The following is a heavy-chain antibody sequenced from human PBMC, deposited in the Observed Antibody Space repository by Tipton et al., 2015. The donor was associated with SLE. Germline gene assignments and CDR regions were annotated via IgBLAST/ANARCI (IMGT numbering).Heavy chain of an antibody. J-gene: IGHJ4*02. CDR3: AKAGPCSGGSCYPHWDY. Sequence: SLRLSCAASGFTFDDYAMHWVRQAPGKGLEWVSGISWNSGSIGYADSVKGRFTISRDNAKNSLYLQMNSLRAEGMALYYCAKAGPCSGGSCYPHWDYWGQGTLVTVSS. D-gene: IGHD2-15*01. CDR2: ISWNSGSI. V-gene: IGHV3-9*03. CDR1: GFTFDDYA.